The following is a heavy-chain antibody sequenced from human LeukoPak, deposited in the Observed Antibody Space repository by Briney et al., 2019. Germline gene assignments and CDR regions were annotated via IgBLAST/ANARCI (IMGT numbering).Heavy chain of an antibody. CDR2: MYTSGST. CDR3: ARAYYDSSGYLAYYFDY. V-gene: IGHV4-4*07. Sequence: SETLSITCTVCGGSISSYYRSWIRQPDGKGLEWIVRMYTSGSTNYNPSLKSRVTMSVDTSKNQFSLKLSSVTAADTAVYYCARAYYDSSGYLAYYFDYWGQGTLVTVSS. D-gene: IGHD3-22*01. CDR1: GGSISSYY. J-gene: IGHJ4*02.